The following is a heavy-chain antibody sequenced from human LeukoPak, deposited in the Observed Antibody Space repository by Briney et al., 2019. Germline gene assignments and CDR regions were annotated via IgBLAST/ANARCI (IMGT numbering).Heavy chain of an antibody. Sequence: PGGSLRLSCAASGFTFSNYGMNWVRQAPGKGLEWLSYITGSSDYANYADSVKGRFTISRDNAKNSLYLQMNSLRAEDTAVYYCTRVGYYDFWGQGTMVTVSS. CDR3: TRVGYYDF. D-gene: IGHD3-10*01. CDR1: GFTFSNYG. J-gene: IGHJ3*01. CDR2: ITGSSDYA. V-gene: IGHV3-21*05.